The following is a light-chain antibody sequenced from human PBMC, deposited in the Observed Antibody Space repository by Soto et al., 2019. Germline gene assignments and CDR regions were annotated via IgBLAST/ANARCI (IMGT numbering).Light chain of an antibody. CDR2: DTS. CDR1: QSVRNN. J-gene: IGKJ2*01. CDR3: QQYNNWPPYT. Sequence: EIVMTQSPATLSVSPGERATLSCRASQSVRNNLAWYQQKPGQAPRLLIYDTSTRATGIPARFSGSGSGTEFTLTISSLQTEDFAVYYCQQYNNWPPYTFGQGTKVDIK. V-gene: IGKV3-15*01.